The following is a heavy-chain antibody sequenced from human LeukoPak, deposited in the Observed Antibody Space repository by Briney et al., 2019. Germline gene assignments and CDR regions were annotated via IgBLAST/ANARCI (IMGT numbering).Heavy chain of an antibody. J-gene: IGHJ4*02. Sequence: PSETLSLTCAVSGGSISSDNWWSWVRQPPGKGQEWSGEIYHSGSTNYNPSLQSRVTISVDKSENQFSLNLNSVTAADTAVYYCARRGYSGSASYSFDYWGQGTLVTVSS. CDR1: GGSISSDNW. D-gene: IGHD3-10*01. CDR3: ARRGYSGSASYSFDY. CDR2: IYHSGST. V-gene: IGHV4-4*02.